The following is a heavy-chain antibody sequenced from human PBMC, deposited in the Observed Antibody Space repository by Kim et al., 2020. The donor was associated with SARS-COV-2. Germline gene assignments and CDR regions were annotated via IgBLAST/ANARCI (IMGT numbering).Heavy chain of an antibody. CDR1: GFTFSSYA. D-gene: IGHD3-16*01. CDR3: AREGYASGTMGDFDY. V-gene: IGHV3-30*04. CDR2: TSSDGSII. Sequence: GGSLRLSCLASGFTFSSYAMSWIRQAPGKGPEWVAVTSSDGSIIYYSDSVKGRFTISRANSRNTLYLDMDSLSAQDTALYYCAREGYASGTMGDFDYCG. J-gene: IGHJ4*01.